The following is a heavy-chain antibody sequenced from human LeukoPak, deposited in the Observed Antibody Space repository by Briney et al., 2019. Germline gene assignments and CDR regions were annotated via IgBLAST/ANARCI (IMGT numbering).Heavy chain of an antibody. D-gene: IGHD6-13*01. J-gene: IGHJ4*02. Sequence: GRSLRLSCAASGFTFSSYAMHWVRQAPGKGLEWVAVISYDGSNKYYADSVKGRFTISRDNSKNTLYLQMNSLRAEDTAVYYRASRSDAAAGTLPADYWGQGTLVTVSS. CDR1: GFTFSSYA. V-gene: IGHV3-30*04. CDR3: ASRSDAAAGTLPADY. CDR2: ISYDGSNK.